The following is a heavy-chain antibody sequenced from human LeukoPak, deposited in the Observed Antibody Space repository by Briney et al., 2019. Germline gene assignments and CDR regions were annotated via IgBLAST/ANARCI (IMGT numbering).Heavy chain of an antibody. V-gene: IGHV3-30*18. Sequence: GGSLRLSCAASGFTFNNYAMNWVRQAPGKGLEWVALMSYDGTNKDYTDSVKGRFTISRDNSKNTLYLQMNSLRTDDTAVYYCAKDLLRATGNGGYYMDVWGKGTTVIVSS. CDR2: MSYDGTNK. D-gene: IGHD5-12*01. J-gene: IGHJ6*03. CDR1: GFTFNNYA. CDR3: AKDLLRATGNGGYYMDV.